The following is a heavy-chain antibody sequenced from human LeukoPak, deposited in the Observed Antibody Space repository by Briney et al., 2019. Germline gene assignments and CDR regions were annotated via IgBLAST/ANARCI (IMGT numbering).Heavy chain of an antibody. V-gene: IGHV3-23*01. CDR2: ISDRGSRT. CDR1: GITLSNYD. Sequence: GGSLRLSCAVSGITLSNYDMSWVRQAPGKGLEWVAGISDRGSRTNYADSVKGRFTISTDHPKNTLYLQMNSLRAEDTAVYFCAKRGVVIRVILVGFHKEAYYFDSWGQGALVTVSS. J-gene: IGHJ4*02. D-gene: IGHD2-21*01. CDR3: AKRGVVIRVILVGFHKEAYYFDS.